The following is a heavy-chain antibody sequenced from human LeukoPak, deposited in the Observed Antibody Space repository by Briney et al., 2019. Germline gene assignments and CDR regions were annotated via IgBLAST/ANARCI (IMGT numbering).Heavy chain of an antibody. V-gene: IGHV3-21*01. CDR2: ISGSSSYI. Sequence: KPSETLSLTCTVSSGSISSSSYYWGWIRQPPGKGLEWVSSISGSSSYIYYADSVKGRFTISRHNAKNSQYLQMNSLRAEDTAVYYCARVPAGVIGMKDAFDIWGQGTMVTVSS. CDR3: ARVPAGVIGMKDAFDI. CDR1: SGSISSSS. D-gene: IGHD3-16*02. J-gene: IGHJ3*02.